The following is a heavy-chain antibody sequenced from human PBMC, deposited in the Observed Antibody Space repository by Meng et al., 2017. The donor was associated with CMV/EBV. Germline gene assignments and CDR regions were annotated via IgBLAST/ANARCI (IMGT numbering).Heavy chain of an antibody. D-gene: IGHD3-10*01. CDR1: GFTFSTYW. CDR2: IKQDGSEK. CDR3: ARNARGSGY. V-gene: IGHV3-7*01. Sequence: GESLKISCAASGFTFSTYWMNWVRQAPGKGLEWVANIKQDGSEKYYVDSVKGRFTISRDNAKNSLFLQMNSLRAEDTAMYYCARNARGSGYWGQGTLVTVSS. J-gene: IGHJ4*02.